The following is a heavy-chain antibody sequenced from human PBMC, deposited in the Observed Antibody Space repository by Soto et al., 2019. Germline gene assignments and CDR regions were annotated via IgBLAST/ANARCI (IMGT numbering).Heavy chain of an antibody. CDR2: ISGSGVST. V-gene: IGHV3-23*01. Sequence: GGSLRLSCAASVFTFISYAMSWVRQAPGKGLEWVSAISGSGVSTHYADSVKGRFTISRDNSKNTLYLQMNSPRADDTAVYYRAKDYSYDSPGYKRFDYWGQGTLVTVSS. D-gene: IGHD3-22*01. CDR3: AKDYSYDSPGYKRFDY. J-gene: IGHJ4*02. CDR1: VFTFISYA.